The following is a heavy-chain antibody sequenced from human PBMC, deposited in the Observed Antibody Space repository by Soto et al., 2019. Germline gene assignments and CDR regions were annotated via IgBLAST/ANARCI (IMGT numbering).Heavy chain of an antibody. D-gene: IGHD4-17*01. CDR1: GFTFSSYV. CDR2: ISGSGGST. V-gene: IGHV3-23*01. Sequence: GGSLRLSCAASGFTFSSYVMAWVRQAPGKGLEWVSSISGSGGSTYYADSVKGRFTISRDNSQNTLYLQMNSLRAEDTAPYYCAKGGTVTTYHFDYWGQGTLVTVSS. J-gene: IGHJ4*02. CDR3: AKGGTVTTYHFDY.